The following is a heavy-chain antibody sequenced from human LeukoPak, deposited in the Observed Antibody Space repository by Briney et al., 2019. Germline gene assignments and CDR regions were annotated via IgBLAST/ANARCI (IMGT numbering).Heavy chain of an antibody. CDR3: ARGGIKFGVVIMGAFDI. CDR2: IIPIFGTA. V-gene: IGHV1-69*05. D-gene: IGHD3-3*01. J-gene: IGHJ3*02. Sequence: SMQVACKASGGTFRSYYISWVRQAPGKGLEWMVGIIPIFGTANYAQKFQGRVTITTDESTSTAYMELSSLRSEDTAVYYCARGGIKFGVVIMGAFDIWGQGTMVTVSS. CDR1: GGTFRSYY.